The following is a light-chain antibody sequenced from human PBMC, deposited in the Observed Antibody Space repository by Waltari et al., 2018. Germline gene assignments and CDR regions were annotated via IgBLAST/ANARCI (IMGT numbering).Light chain of an antibody. Sequence: SYVLTQPPSVSVAPGQTARITCGDNNLGSKSVHWYQQKPGQAPLLGVSDDTDRPSGIPERLSGSHSGTTATLTISRVEAGDEADYYCHVWDSISDHVIFGGGTKLTVL. CDR1: NLGSKS. V-gene: IGLV3-21*02. J-gene: IGLJ2*01. CDR2: DDT. CDR3: HVWDSISDHVI.